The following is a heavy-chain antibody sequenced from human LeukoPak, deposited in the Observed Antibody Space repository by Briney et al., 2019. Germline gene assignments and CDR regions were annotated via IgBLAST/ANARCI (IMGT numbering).Heavy chain of an antibody. J-gene: IGHJ4*02. CDR2: IYYRSQWYY. CDR1: GESVSSTGAS. Sequence: SQTLSLTCAISGESVSSTGASWNWIRQSPSRGLEWLGRIYYRSQWYYEYALSVKSRIIVAPDTSKNQFSLQLNSVTPEDTAVYYCVRGNYNFDYWGQGSLVTVSS. V-gene: IGHV6-1*01. D-gene: IGHD5-24*01. CDR3: VRGNYNFDY.